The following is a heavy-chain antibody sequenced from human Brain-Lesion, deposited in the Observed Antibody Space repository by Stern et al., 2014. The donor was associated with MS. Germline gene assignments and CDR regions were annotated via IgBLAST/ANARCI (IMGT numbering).Heavy chain of an antibody. D-gene: IGHD5-18*01. CDR1: GDSITSGGYY. Sequence: QLQLQESGPGLVKPSQTLSLTCNVSGDSITSGGYYWSWIRPHPGRGLEGIGYLYYSGATFYNPSPKSRVTISLDTSQNQFSLRLSSLTAADTAIYYCARDWSGTSIHLAPAYGGHIRFDPWGQGILVTVSS. CDR3: ARDWSGTSIHLAPAYGGHIRFDP. J-gene: IGHJ5*02. CDR2: LYYSGAT. V-gene: IGHV4-31*03.